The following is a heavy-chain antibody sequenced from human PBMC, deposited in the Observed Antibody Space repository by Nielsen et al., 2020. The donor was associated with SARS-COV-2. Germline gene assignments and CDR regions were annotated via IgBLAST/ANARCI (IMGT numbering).Heavy chain of an antibody. Sequence: SETLSLTCTVSGGSISRDYWSWIRQHPGKGLQWIGHIYYSGSTTYNPSLNSRVTILVDTSKNQFSLKLSSVTAADTAVYYCAALSSGGFDYWGRGTLVTVSS. CDR3: AALSSGGFDY. CDR1: GGSISRDY. D-gene: IGHD3-10*01. J-gene: IGHJ4*02. CDR2: IYYSGST. V-gene: IGHV4-59*13.